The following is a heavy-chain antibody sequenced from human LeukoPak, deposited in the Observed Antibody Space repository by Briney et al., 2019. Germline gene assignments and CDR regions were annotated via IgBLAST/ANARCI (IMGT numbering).Heavy chain of an antibody. Sequence: SVTVSCKASGGTFSSYAISWVRQAPGQGLEWMGGIIPIFGTANYAQKFQGRVTITTDESTSTAYMELSSLRSEDTAVYYCARGKSRGRWGFDIWGQGTMVTVSS. J-gene: IGHJ3*02. V-gene: IGHV1-69*05. D-gene: IGHD4-23*01. CDR2: IIPIFGTA. CDR1: GGTFSSYA. CDR3: ARGKSRGRWGFDI.